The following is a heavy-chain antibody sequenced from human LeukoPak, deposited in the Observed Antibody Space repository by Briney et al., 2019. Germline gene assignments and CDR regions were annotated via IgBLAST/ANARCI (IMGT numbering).Heavy chain of an antibody. D-gene: IGHD4-23*01. V-gene: IGHV3-23*01. CDR3: AKRSDYGGDGRYFDY. CDR1: GFTFSSNG. Sequence: GGSLRLPCAASGFTFSSNGMSWVRQAPGTGLEWVSAISGSGGSTYYADSVKGRFTISRDNSKNTLYLQTNSLRAEDTAVYYCAKRSDYGGDGRYFDYWGQGSLVTVSA. CDR2: ISGSGGST. J-gene: IGHJ4*02.